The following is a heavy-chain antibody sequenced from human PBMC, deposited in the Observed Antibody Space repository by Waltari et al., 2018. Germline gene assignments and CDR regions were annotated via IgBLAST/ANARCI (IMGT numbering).Heavy chain of an antibody. Sequence: QVQLQESGPGLVKPSGTLSLTCAVSGGSISSSNWWSWVRQPPGTGLEWNGEIYHSGSTNYNPARNSRVTIAVDKSKNQFSLKLSSVTAADTAVYYCARDPGYSYGSYYYYYGMDVWGQGTTVTVSS. J-gene: IGHJ6*02. CDR3: ARDPGYSYGSYYYYYGMDV. V-gene: IGHV4-4*02. CDR2: IYHSGST. D-gene: IGHD5-18*01. CDR1: GGSISSSNW.